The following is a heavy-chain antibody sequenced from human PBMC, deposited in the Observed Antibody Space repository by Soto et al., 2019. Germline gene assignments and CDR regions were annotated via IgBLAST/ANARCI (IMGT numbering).Heavy chain of an antibody. CDR2: IIPISGTA. CDR3: ARAQGSSTSLAIYYYYYYGMDV. D-gene: IGHD2-2*01. V-gene: IGHV1-69*01. Sequence: QVQLVQSGAEVQKPGSSVKVSCKASGGTFSIYAISWVRQAPGQGLEWMGGIIPISGTANYAQKFQGRVTITADESTSTAYMELSSLRSEDTAVYYCARAQGSSTSLAIYYYYYYGMDVWGQGTTVTVSS. J-gene: IGHJ6*02. CDR1: GGTFSIYA.